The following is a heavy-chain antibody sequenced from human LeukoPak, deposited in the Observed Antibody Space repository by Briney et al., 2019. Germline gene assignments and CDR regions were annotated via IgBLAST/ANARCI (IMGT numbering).Heavy chain of an antibody. CDR1: GGSITSYF. V-gene: IGHV4-59*01. D-gene: IGHD2-15*01. Sequence: LETLSLTCTVSGGSITSYFWTWIRQPPGKGLEWIGYIYHSGTTNYNPSLKSRVSISVDTSKNQFSLKLSSVTAADTAVYYCAQKAPYSPGYSQQWGQGTLVTVSS. CDR2: IYHSGTT. CDR3: AQKAPYSPGYSQQ. J-gene: IGHJ1*01.